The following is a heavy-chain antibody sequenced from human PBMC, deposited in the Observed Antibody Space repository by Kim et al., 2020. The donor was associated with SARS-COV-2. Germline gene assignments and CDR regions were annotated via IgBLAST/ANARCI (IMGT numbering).Heavy chain of an antibody. J-gene: IGHJ3*02. D-gene: IGHD2-2*01. CDR3: ARGMPTVFDI. CDR2: ISGDGSST. Sequence: GGSLRLSCAASGFTFSSYWMHWVRQVPGKGLVWVSRISGDGSSTSYADSVKGRFTISRDNARNTLYLQMNTLSVEDTAVYFCARGMPTVFDIWCQGTMVT. CDR1: GFTFSSYW. V-gene: IGHV3-74*01.